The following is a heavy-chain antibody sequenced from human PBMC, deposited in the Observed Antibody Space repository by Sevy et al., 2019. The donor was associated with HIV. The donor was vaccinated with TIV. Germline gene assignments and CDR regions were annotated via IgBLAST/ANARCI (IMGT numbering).Heavy chain of an antibody. CDR2: IKQDGSEK. CDR1: GFTFSSYW. CDR3: ARERLLLESSAFDI. V-gene: IGHV3-7*01. J-gene: IGHJ3*02. Sequence: GGSLRLSCAASGFTFSSYWMSWVRQAPGKGLEWVANIKQDGSEKYYVDSVKGRFTISRDNAKNSLYLQMNSLRAEDTAVYYCARERLLLESSAFDIWGQRTMVTVSS. D-gene: IGHD3-22*01.